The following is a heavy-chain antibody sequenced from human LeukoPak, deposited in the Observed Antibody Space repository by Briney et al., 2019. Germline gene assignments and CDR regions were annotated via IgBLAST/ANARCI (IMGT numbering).Heavy chain of an antibody. Sequence: ASVKVSCKASGYTFTGYYMNWVRQAPGQGLEWMGWINPNSGGTNYAQKFQGRVTMTRDTSISTAYMELSRLRSDDTAVYYCANADGEKDAFDIWGQGTMVTVSS. D-gene: IGHD5-24*01. CDR3: ANADGEKDAFDI. CDR1: GYTFTGYY. CDR2: INPNSGGT. V-gene: IGHV1-2*02. J-gene: IGHJ3*02.